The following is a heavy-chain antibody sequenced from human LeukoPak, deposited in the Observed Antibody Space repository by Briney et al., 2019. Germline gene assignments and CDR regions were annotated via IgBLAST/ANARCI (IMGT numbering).Heavy chain of an antibody. CDR2: IKHSGST. J-gene: IGHJ6*03. CDR1: GGSFSGYY. D-gene: IGHD3-10*01. Sequence: PSETLSPTCAVYGGSFSGYYWSWIRQPPGKGLEWIGEIKHSGSTNYNPSLKSRVTISVDTSKNQFSLKLSSVTAADTAVYYCARGPYYYGSGSNMDYYYMDVWGKGTTVTVSS. V-gene: IGHV4-34*01. CDR3: ARGPYYYGSGSNMDYYYMDV.